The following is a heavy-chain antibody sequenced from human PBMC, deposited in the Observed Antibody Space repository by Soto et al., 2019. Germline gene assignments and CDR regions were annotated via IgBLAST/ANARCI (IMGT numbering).Heavy chain of an antibody. V-gene: IGHV4-30-4*01. CDR2: IYYSGST. J-gene: IGHJ3*02. D-gene: IGHD3-10*01. CDR1: GGSISSGDYY. CDR3: ARVGSRNAFDI. Sequence: LSLTCTVSGGSISSGDYYWSWIRQPPGKGLESIGYIYYSGSTYYNPSLKSRLTISIDTSKNQFSLKLNSVTAADTAVYYCARVGSRNAFDIWGQGTMVTVSS.